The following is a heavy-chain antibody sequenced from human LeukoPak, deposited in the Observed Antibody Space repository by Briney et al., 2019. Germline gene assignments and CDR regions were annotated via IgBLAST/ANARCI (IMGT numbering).Heavy chain of an antibody. CDR2: INPSGGST. V-gene: IGHV1-46*01. J-gene: IGHJ4*02. Sequence: ASVKVSCKASGYTFTSYYMHWVRQAPGQGLEWMGIINPSGGSTSYAQKFQGRVTMTRDTSTSTVYVELSSLRSEDTAVYYCASSQEPHQVDYWGQGTLVTVSS. CDR1: GYTFTSYY. D-gene: IGHD1-26*01. CDR3: ASSQEPHQVDY.